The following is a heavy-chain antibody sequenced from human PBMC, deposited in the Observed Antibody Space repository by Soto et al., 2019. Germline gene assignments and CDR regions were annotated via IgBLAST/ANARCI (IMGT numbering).Heavy chain of an antibody. J-gene: IGHJ1*01. Sequence: SETLSLTCTVSGGSLSSGGYYWSWIRQHPGKGLEWIGYIYYSGSTYYNPSLKSRLTISLDTSKRQFSLQLSSVTAADTAVYYCAIYDSSGYYSKHWGQGTLVTVSS. CDR3: AIYDSSGYYSKH. V-gene: IGHV4-31*03. CDR2: IYYSGST. D-gene: IGHD3-22*01. CDR1: GGSLSSGGYY.